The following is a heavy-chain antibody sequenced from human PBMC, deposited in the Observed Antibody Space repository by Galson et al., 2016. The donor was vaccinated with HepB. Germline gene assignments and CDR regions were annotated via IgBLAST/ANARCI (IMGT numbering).Heavy chain of an antibody. CDR2: ISSSSSYI. V-gene: IGHV3-21*01. J-gene: IGHJ6*02. CDR3: ARDRGYCSSTRCYGVYYGMDV. D-gene: IGHD2-2*01. Sequence: SLRLSCAASGFSLSSYSMNWVRQAPGKGLEYVSSISSSSSYIYYPGSVKGRFTISRDNAKNSLYLQMNSLRAEDTAVYYCARDRGYCSSTRCYGVYYGMDVWGQGTTVTVSS. CDR1: GFSLSSYS.